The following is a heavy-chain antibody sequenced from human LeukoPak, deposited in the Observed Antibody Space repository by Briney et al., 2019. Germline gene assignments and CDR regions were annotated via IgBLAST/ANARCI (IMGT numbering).Heavy chain of an antibody. CDR3: ARGSSWYGHDY. D-gene: IGHD6-13*01. CDR2: IYYSGST. J-gene: IGHJ4*02. Sequence: SETLSLTCTVSGGSISSSSYYWGWIRQPPGKGLGWIGSIYYSGSTYYNPSLKSRVTISVDTSKNQFSLKLSSVTAADTAVYYCARGSSWYGHDYWGQGTLVTVSS. V-gene: IGHV4-39*07. CDR1: GGSISSSSYY.